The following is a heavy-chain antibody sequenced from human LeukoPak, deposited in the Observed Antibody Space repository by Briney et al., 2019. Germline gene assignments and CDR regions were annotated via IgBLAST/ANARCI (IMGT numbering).Heavy chain of an antibody. D-gene: IGHD3-16*02. CDR3: ARGDPYPFNVRGSYRRQKGFDY. CDR1: GYTFTGYY. J-gene: IGHJ4*02. V-gene: IGHV1-2*06. CDR2: INPNSGGT. Sequence: ASVKVSCKASGYTFTGYYMHWVRQAPGQGLEWMGRINPNSGGTNYAQKFQGRVTMTRDTSISTAYMELSRLRSDDTAVYYCARGDPYPFNVRGSYRRQKGFDYWGQGALVTVSS.